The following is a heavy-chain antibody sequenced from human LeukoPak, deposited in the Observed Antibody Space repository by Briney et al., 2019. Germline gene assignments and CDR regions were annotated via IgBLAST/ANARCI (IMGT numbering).Heavy chain of an antibody. D-gene: IGHD6-19*01. J-gene: IGHJ4*02. Sequence: SETLSLTCTVSGGSISSYYWSWIRQPPGKGLEWIGYIYYSGSTNYNPSLKSRVTISVDTSKNQFSLKLSSVTAADTAVYYCARSGIAVAGTDYWGRGTLVTVSS. CDR2: IYYSGST. V-gene: IGHV4-59*08. CDR1: GGSISSYY. CDR3: ARSGIAVAGTDY.